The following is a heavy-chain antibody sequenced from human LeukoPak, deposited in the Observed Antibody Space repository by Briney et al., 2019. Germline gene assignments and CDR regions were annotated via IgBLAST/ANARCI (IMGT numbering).Heavy chain of an antibody. D-gene: IGHD6-13*01. J-gene: IGHJ5*02. CDR3: ARVSIRPGIAAAGKEGFDP. Sequence: GGSLRLSCAASGFTFSSYAMSWVRQAPGKGLEWVSAISGSGGSTYYADSVKGRFTISRDNSKNTLYLQMNSLRAEDTAVYYCARVSIRPGIAAAGKEGFDPWGQGTLVTVSS. CDR2: ISGSGGST. CDR1: GFTFSSYA. V-gene: IGHV3-23*01.